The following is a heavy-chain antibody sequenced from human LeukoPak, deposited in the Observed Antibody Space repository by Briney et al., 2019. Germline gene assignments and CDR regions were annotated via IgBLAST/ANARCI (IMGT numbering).Heavy chain of an antibody. V-gene: IGHV5-51*01. CDR3: ARLGGDTYYFGSGSYPNWYFDL. CDR1: GYSFTTYW. Sequence: GESLKISCKASGYSFTTYWIGWVRQMPGKGLECMGIIYPDDSDTTYSPSFQGQVTISADKSFSTAYLQWSSLKASDTAIYYCARLGGDTYYFGSGSYPNWYFDLWAVAPWSLSPQ. CDR2: IYPDDSDT. J-gene: IGHJ2*01. D-gene: IGHD3-10*01.